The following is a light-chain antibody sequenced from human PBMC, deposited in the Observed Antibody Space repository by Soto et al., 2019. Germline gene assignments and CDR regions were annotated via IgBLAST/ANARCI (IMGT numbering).Light chain of an antibody. CDR3: SSYTSASTVV. V-gene: IGLV2-14*03. CDR1: SSDVGGYNH. Sequence: QSVLTQPASVSGSPGQSITISCTGTSSDVGGYNHVSWYQHHPGKAPKLIIYDVSDRPSGVSNRFSASKSGNTASLSISGRQAEDEGDYYCSSYTSASTVVFGGGTKLTVL. CDR2: DVS. J-gene: IGLJ2*01.